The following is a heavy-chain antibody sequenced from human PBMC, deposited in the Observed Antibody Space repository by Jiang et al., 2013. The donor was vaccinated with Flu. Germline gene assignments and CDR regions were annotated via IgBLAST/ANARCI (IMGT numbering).Heavy chain of an antibody. Sequence: ELLKPSETLSLTCTVSGGSISSSSYYWGWIRQPPGKGLEWIGSIYYSGSTYYNPSLKSRVTISVDTSKNQFSLKLSSVTAADTAVYYCARSRKPTYYYDSSGYDYWGQGTLVTVSS. CDR1: GGSISSSSYY. D-gene: IGHD3-22*01. J-gene: IGHJ4*02. CDR3: ARSRKPTYYYDSSGYDY. V-gene: IGHV4-39*01. CDR2: IYYSGST.